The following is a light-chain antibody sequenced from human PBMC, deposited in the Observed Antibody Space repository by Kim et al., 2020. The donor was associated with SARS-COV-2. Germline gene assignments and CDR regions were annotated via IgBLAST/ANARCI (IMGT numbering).Light chain of an antibody. V-gene: IGKV1-39*01. CDR1: QSISSY. CDR2: AAS. J-gene: IGKJ1*01. CDR3: QGSYRTPWT. Sequence: DIQMTQSPSSLSASVGDRVTITCRASQSISSYLNWYQQKPGKAPKLLIYAASSLQSGVPSRFSGSGSGTDFTLTISSLQPEDFATYYCQGSYRTPWTFGKGTKVESK.